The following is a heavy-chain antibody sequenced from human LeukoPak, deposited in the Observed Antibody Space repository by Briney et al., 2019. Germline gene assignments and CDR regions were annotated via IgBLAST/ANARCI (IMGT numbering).Heavy chain of an antibody. CDR1: GFAFSSYA. Sequence: PGGSLRLSCAASGFAFSSYALSWVRQPAGKGLEWVSAISGSGGSTYYADSVKGRFTISRDNSKNTLYLQMNSLRAEDTAVYYCATVSSYDYWGQGTLVTVSS. V-gene: IGHV3-23*01. CDR2: ISGSGGST. CDR3: ATVSSYDY. J-gene: IGHJ4*02.